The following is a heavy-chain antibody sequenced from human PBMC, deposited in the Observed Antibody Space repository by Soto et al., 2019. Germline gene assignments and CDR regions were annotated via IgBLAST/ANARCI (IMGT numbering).Heavy chain of an antibody. Sequence: QVLLVQSGAEVKKPGASVRVSCRASGYKFTNHGISWVRQAPGQGLEWMGWISAYDGNTNYAQQFQGRVTMSMETSKSTAYMEVRSLPSDDTAVDYCARDGSSYYSAHYFYGIHLCGQRPSVTVTS. J-gene: IGHJ6*02. D-gene: IGHD3-10*01. CDR1: GYKFTNHG. CDR2: ISAYDGNT. V-gene: IGHV1-18*01. CDR3: ARDGSSYYSAHYFYGIHL.